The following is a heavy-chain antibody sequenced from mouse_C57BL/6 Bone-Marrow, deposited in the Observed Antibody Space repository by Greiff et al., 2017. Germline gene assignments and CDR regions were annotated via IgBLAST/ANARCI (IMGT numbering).Heavy chain of an antibody. Sequence: VQLQQSGPELVKPGASVKISCKASGYAFSSSWMNWVKQRPGKGLEWIGRIYPGDGDTNYNGKFKGKATLTADKSSSTAYMQLSSLTSEDSAVYFCARCALLVLYYAMDYWGQGTSVTVSS. D-gene: IGHD6-1*01. J-gene: IGHJ4*01. CDR3: ARCALLVLYYAMDY. CDR2: IYPGDGDT. CDR1: GYAFSSSW. V-gene: IGHV1-82*01.